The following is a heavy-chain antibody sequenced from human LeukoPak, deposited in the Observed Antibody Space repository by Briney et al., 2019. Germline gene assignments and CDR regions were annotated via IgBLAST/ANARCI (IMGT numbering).Heavy chain of an antibody. CDR3: ARDRSYGFDY. CDR1: GFTFSSYS. Sequence: PGGSLRLSCAASGFTFSSYSMNWVRQAPGKGLEWVSSISSSSSYIYYADSVKGRFTISRDNAKNSLFLQMNSLRAEDTVLYYCARDRSYGFDYWGQGTLVTVSS. CDR2: ISSSSSYI. V-gene: IGHV3-21*01. D-gene: IGHD5-18*01. J-gene: IGHJ4*02.